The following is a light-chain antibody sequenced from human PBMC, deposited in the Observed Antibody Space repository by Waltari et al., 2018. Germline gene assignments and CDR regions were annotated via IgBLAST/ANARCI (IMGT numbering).Light chain of an antibody. J-gene: IGKJ3*01. CDR2: GAS. V-gene: IGKV3-20*01. CDR3: QQYDKIPFT. CDR1: QSVTNSY. Sequence: EVVLTQSPGTLSLSPGERATLPSTASQSVTNSYLAWYPQQPGQAPRLLIYGASSRATGTPDRFSGSGSGTDFTLTISRLEPEDFAVYYCQQYDKIPFTFGPGTKVDIK.